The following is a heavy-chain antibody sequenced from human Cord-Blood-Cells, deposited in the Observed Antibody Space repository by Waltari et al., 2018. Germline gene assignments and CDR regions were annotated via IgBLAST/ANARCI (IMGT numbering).Heavy chain of an antibody. D-gene: IGHD1-26*01. CDR2: INAGNGNT. J-gene: IGHJ4*02. Sequence: QVQLVQSGAEVKKPGASVKVSCKVSGYTFTSYAMHWVRQAPGQRLEWMGWINAGNGNTKYSQKFQGRVTITRDTSASTAYMELSSMRSEDTAVYYCARQSGGATGVAYWGQGTLVTVSS. CDR1: GYTFTSYA. CDR3: ARQSGGATGVAY. V-gene: IGHV1-3*01.